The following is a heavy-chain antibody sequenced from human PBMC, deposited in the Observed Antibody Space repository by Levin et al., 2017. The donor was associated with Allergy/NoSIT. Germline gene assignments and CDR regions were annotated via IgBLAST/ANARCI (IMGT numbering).Heavy chain of an antibody. CDR2: ISYDGSNK. CDR1: GFTFSSYG. D-gene: IGHD5-24*01. Sequence: GGSLRLSCAASGFTFSSYGMHWVRQAPGKGLEWVAIISYDGSNKYYADSVKGRFTISRDNSKNTLYLQMNSLRAEDKAVYYCAKDQDGYNTFDIWGQGTMVTVSS. J-gene: IGHJ3*02. V-gene: IGHV3-30*18. CDR3: AKDQDGYNTFDI.